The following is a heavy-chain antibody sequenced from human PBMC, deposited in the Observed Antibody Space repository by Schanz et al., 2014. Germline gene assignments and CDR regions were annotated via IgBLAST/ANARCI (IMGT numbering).Heavy chain of an antibody. CDR3: ARDKGGYYPFDY. J-gene: IGHJ4*02. CDR2: ISSGGRNI. D-gene: IGHD3-3*01. CDR1: GFIFSAYT. V-gene: IGHV3-21*01. Sequence: VYLVESGGDLVKPGGSLRLSCAASGFIFSAYTMNWVRQAPGKGLEWVSSISSGGRNISYTDSVKGRFTISRDNAKNSLYLQMNSLRAEDTAVYYCARDKGGYYPFDYWGQGTLVTVSS.